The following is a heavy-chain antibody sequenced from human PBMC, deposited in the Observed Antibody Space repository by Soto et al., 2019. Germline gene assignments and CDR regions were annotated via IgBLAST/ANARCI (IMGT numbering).Heavy chain of an antibody. Sequence: PGGSLRLSCGASGFTFSSYWMHWVRQAPGKGLVWVSRINSDGSSTIYADSVKGRFTISRDNAKNTLYLQMNSLRADDTAVYYCAREGTYCSGGNCYPWFDPWGQGTLVTVSS. D-gene: IGHD2-15*01. CDR1: GFTFSSYW. V-gene: IGHV3-74*01. CDR3: AREGTYCSGGNCYPWFDP. J-gene: IGHJ5*02. CDR2: INSDGSST.